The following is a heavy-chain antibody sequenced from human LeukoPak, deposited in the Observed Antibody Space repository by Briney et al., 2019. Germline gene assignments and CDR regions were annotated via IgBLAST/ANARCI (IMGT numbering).Heavy chain of an antibody. CDR1: GGSISSSSYY. J-gene: IGHJ3*02. CDR3: ARRRQYYYDSSGPEYTTDAFDI. CDR2: IYYSGST. V-gene: IGHV4-39*01. D-gene: IGHD3-22*01. Sequence: PSETLSLTCTVSGGSISSSSYYWGWIRQPPGKGLEWIGSIYYSGSTYYNPSLKSRVTISVDTSKNQFSLKLSSVTAADTAVYYCARRRQYYYDSSGPEYTTDAFDIWGQGTMVTVSS.